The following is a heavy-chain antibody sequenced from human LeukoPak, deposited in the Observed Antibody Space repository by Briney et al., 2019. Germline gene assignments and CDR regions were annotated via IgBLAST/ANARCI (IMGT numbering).Heavy chain of an antibody. V-gene: IGHV3-53*01. CDR3: ARGVGSYYFDY. D-gene: IGHD1-26*01. CDR1: GFTFSNYW. CDR2: IYSGGST. J-gene: IGHJ4*02. Sequence: GGSLRLSCAASGFTFSNYWMSWVRQAPGKGLEWVSVIYSGGSTYYADSVKGRFTISRDNSKNTLYLQMNSLRAEDTAVYYCARGVGSYYFDYWGQGTLVTVSS.